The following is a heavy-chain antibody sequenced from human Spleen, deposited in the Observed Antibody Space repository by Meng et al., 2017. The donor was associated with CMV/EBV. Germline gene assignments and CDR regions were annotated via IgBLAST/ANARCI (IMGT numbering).Heavy chain of an antibody. Sequence: GGSLRLSCAASKFTFDIYWMSWVRQAPGKGLEWVANIKQDGSDKYYVDSVKGRFTISRDNARNSLYLQMNSLRAEDTAVYYCARARMVYAHYGLDVWGQGTTVTVSS. CDR2: IKQDGSDK. D-gene: IGHD2-8*01. J-gene: IGHJ6*02. V-gene: IGHV3-7*01. CDR3: ARARMVYAHYGLDV. CDR1: KFTFDIYW.